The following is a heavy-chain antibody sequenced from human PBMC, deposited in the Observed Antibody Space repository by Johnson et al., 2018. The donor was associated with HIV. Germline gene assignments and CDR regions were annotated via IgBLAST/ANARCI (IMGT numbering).Heavy chain of an antibody. D-gene: IGHD1-26*01. CDR3: VKGYGGSYIGAFDI. CDR1: GFTFDDYA. Sequence: VQLVESGGGVVQPGRSLRLSCAASGFTFDDYAMHWVRQAPGKGLAWVSGISWNSGNTGYADSVKGRFTNPREKPKNTLYVQMNSLRAEGTAVYYCVKGYGGSYIGAFDIWGQGTMVTVSS. V-gene: IGHV3-9*01. J-gene: IGHJ3*02. CDR2: ISWNSGNT.